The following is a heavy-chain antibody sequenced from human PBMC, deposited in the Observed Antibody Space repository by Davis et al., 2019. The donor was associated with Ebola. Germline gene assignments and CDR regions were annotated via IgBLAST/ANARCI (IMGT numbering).Heavy chain of an antibody. V-gene: IGHV3-48*03. J-gene: IGHJ4*02. CDR3: VPGTWI. CDR2: ISDSGSAT. D-gene: IGHD5-18*01. CDR1: GFTFNKYE. Sequence: PGGSLRLSCAASGFTFNKYEMNWVRQAPGQGLEWFSYISDSGSATYYTDSVKVRFTISRDNAKNSLYLQMNTLRVEDTAIYYCVPGTWIRGQGTLVTVSS.